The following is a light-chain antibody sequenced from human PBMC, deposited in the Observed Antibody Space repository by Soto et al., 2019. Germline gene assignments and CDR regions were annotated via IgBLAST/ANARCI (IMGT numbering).Light chain of an antibody. V-gene: IGLV1-40*01. CDR2: GNS. CDR1: SSNIGAGYD. CDR3: QSYDSSLSGYYV. J-gene: IGLJ1*01. Sequence: QSVLTQPPSVSGAPGQRVTISCTGSSSNIGAGYDVHWYQQLPGTAPKLLIYGNSNRPSGVPDRFSGSKSGTAASLAITGLQAEDLPGYYCQSYDSSLSGYYVFGTGAKVPVL.